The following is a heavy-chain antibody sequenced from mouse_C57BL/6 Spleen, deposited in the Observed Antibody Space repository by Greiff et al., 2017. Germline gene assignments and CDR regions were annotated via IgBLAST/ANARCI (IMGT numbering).Heavy chain of an antibody. CDR1: GYAFSSYW. CDR3: ARGYSNYAEFAY. J-gene: IGHJ3*01. D-gene: IGHD2-5*01. V-gene: IGHV1-80*01. CDR2: IYPGGGDT. Sequence: QVQLQQSGAELVKPGASVKLSCKASGYAFSSYWMNWVKQRPGQGLEWIGRIYPGGGDTNYNGKFKGKATLTADKSSSTAYMQLSSLTSEDSAVYFCARGYSNYAEFAYWGQGTLVTVSA.